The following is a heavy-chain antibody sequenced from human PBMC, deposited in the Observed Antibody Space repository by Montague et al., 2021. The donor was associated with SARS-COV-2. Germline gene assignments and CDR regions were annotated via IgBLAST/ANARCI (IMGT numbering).Heavy chain of an antibody. CDR2: IYYSGST. CDR1: GGSISSSSYY. J-gene: IGHJ4*02. V-gene: IGHV4-39*07. D-gene: IGHD3-3*01. Sequence: SETLSLTCTVSGGSISSSSYYRGWIRQPPGKGLEWIGSIYYSGSTYYXXXLKSRVTISVDTSKNQFSLKLSSVTAADTAVYYCARVVTIFGVGDTFDYWGQGTLVTVSS. CDR3: ARVVTIFGVGDTFDY.